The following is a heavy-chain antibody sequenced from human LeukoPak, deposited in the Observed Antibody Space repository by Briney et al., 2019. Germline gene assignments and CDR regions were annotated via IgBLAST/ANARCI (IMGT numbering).Heavy chain of an antibody. V-gene: IGHV3-30*03. CDR2: ISYDGSNK. CDR3: ARESTGERPGC. J-gene: IGHJ4*02. Sequence: PGGSLRLSCAASGFTFSSYGMHWVRQAPGKGLEWVAVISYDGSNKYYADSVKGRFTISRDNSKNTLFLQMTSLRAEDTAVYYCARESTGERPGCWGQGTLVTVSS. D-gene: IGHD1-1*01. CDR1: GFTFSSYG.